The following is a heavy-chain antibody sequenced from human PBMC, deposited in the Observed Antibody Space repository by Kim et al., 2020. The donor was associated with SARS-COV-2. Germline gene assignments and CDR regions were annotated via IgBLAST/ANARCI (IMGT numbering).Heavy chain of an antibody. V-gene: IGHV3-23*01. J-gene: IGHJ4*02. D-gene: IGHD2-2*01. CDR3: AKETLHCSTNDCYDLDY. Sequence: SVKGRFTISRDNSKNTLYLQMNSLRAEDTAVYYCAKETLHCSTNDCYDLDYWGQGTLVTVSS.